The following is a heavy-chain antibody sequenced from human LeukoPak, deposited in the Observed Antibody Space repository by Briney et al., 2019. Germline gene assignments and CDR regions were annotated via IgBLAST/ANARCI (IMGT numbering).Heavy chain of an antibody. CDR1: GYIFTDYY. CDR2: INPYSGGT. CDR3: ARRKVGATPLGY. D-gene: IGHD1-26*01. V-gene: IGHV1-2*02. J-gene: IGHJ4*02. Sequence: ASVKVSRKASGYIFTDYYIHWVRQAPGQGLEWMGWINPYSGGTNFAQKFQGRVTMARDTSITTAYMELRRLRSDDTAVYYCARRKVGATPLGYWGQGTLVTVSS.